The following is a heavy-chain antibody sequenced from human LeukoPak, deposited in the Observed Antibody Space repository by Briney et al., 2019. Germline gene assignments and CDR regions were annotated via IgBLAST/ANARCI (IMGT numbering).Heavy chain of an antibody. D-gene: IGHD4-11*01. CDR3: AKDRLTTVTLED. Sequence: GGSLRLSSAPSGFTFSNYAMTRVRQAPGKGLEWVSTITGSGDSTFYADSVKGRFTISRDNSRNTLYLQMSSLRAEDTAVYHCAKDRLTTVTLEDWGQGTLVTVSS. J-gene: IGHJ4*02. CDR2: ITGSGDST. CDR1: GFTFSNYA. V-gene: IGHV3-23*01.